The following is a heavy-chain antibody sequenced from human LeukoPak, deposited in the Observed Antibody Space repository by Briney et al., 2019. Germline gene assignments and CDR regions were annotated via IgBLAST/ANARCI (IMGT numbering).Heavy chain of an antibody. CDR3: ARNIFYWRNWFDP. CDR2: IKQGGSEK. Sequence: GGSLRLSCAASGFTFSSYWMSWVRQAPGKGLEWVANIKQGGSEKYYVDSVKGRFTISRDNAKNSLYLQMNSLRAEDTAVYYCARNIFYWRNWFDPWGQGTLVTVSS. J-gene: IGHJ5*02. V-gene: IGHV3-7*01. D-gene: IGHD3-9*01. CDR1: GFTFSSYW.